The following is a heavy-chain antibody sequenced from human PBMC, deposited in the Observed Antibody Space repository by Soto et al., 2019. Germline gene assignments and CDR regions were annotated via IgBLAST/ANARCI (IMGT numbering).Heavy chain of an antibody. D-gene: IGHD6-6*01. CDR3: ARHANRKSSSSFWYYYYGMDV. CDR2: ISAYNGNT. CDR1: GYTFTSYG. V-gene: IGHV1-18*01. J-gene: IGHJ6*02. Sequence: GASVKVSCKASGYTFTSYGISWVRQAPGQGLEWMGWISAYNGNTNYAQKLQGRATMTTDTSTSTAYMELRSLRSDDTAVYYCARHANRKSSSSFWYYYYGMDVWGQGTTVTVSS.